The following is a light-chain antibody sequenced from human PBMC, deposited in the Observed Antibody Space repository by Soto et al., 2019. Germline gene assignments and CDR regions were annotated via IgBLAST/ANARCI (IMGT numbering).Light chain of an antibody. V-gene: IGLV2-8*01. CDR2: EVS. J-gene: IGLJ1*01. CDR3: SSYAGSNNYV. Sequence: QSVLTQPASVSASPGQSITISCTGTSSDVGGSNFVSWYQQHPGKAPKLIISEVSKRPSGVPDRFSGSKSGNTASLTVSGLQAEDEADYYCSSYAGSNNYVFGTGTKLTVL. CDR1: SSDVGGSNF.